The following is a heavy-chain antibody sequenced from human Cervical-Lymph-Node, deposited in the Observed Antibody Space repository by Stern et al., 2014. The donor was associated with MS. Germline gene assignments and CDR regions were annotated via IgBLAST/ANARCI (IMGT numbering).Heavy chain of an antibody. J-gene: IGHJ6*02. Sequence: QMQLVQSGAEVKKPGASVKVSCKASGYTFTSYYMHWVRQAPGQGLEWMGIINPSGGSTSYAQKFQGRVTMTRDTSTSTVYMELSSLRSEDTAVYYCAREGYCSGGSCYSKPYYYYYGMDVWGQGTTVTVSS. CDR1: GYTFTSYY. CDR3: AREGYCSGGSCYSKPYYYYYGMDV. CDR2: INPSGGST. V-gene: IGHV1-46*01. D-gene: IGHD2-15*01.